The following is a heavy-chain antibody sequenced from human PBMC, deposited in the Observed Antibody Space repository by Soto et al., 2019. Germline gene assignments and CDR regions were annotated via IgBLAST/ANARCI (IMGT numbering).Heavy chain of an antibody. Sequence: LSLTCAISGDSVSSNTAAWHWIRQSPSRGLEWLGRTYYRSKWYSDYAVSVKSRITINSDTSKNQFSLHLGSVTPEDTAVYYCTRRGWFGEFNYYFGMDVWGQGTTVTVSS. CDR2: TYYRSKWYS. CDR1: GDSVSSNTAA. CDR3: TRRGWFGEFNYYFGMDV. J-gene: IGHJ6*02. V-gene: IGHV6-1*01. D-gene: IGHD3-10*01.